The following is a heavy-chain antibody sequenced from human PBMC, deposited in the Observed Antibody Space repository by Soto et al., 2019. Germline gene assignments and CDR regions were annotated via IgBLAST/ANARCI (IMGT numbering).Heavy chain of an antibody. Sequence: SETLSLPCAVYGGSFSGYYWSWIRQPPGKGLEWIGEINHSGSTNYNPSLKSRVTISVDTSKNQFSLKLSSVTAADTAVYYCARGLGITGTNTFDYWGQGTLVTVSS. D-gene: IGHD1-7*01. J-gene: IGHJ4*02. V-gene: IGHV4-34*01. CDR2: INHSGST. CDR3: ARGLGITGTNTFDY. CDR1: GGSFSGYY.